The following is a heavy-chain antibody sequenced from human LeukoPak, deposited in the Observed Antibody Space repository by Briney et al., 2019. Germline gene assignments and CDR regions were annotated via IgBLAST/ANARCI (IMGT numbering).Heavy chain of an antibody. D-gene: IGHD7-27*01. CDR2: INAGNGNT. Sequence: ASVKVSCKASGYTFSNYDITWVRQAPGQRLEWMGWINAGNGNTKYSQKFQGRVTITRDTSASTAYMELSSLRSEDTAVYYCARGNWGSAYWGQGTLVTVSS. V-gene: IGHV1-3*01. CDR3: ARGNWGSAY. CDR1: GYTFSNYD. J-gene: IGHJ4*02.